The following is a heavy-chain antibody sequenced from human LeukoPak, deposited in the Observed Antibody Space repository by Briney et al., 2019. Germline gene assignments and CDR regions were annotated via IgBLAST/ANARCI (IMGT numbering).Heavy chain of an antibody. Sequence: PGGSLRLSCAASGFTFSSYGMHWVRQAPGKGLEWVAVISYDGSNKYYADSVKGRFTISRDDSKNTLYLQMNSLRAEDTAVYYCAKDWNVDTAYYYYMDVWGKGTTVTVSS. D-gene: IGHD5-18*01. CDR3: AKDWNVDTAYYYYMDV. J-gene: IGHJ6*03. CDR1: GFTFSSYG. V-gene: IGHV3-30*18. CDR2: ISYDGSNK.